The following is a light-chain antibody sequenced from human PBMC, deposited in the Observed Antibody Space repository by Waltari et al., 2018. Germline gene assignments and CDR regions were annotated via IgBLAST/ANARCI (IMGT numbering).Light chain of an antibody. J-gene: IGLJ2*01. CDR2: AVR. Sequence: QSALTQPRSVSGSPGPSVTISCTKTNSDIDPFNYVSWYQQHPGKAPKLVIYAVRVRPSGAPDRFSGARSGNTASLTISGRRPGHEADYSCSSFPGGSIVFGGGTELTVL. CDR1: NSDIDPFNY. CDR3: SSFPGGSIV. V-gene: IGLV2-11*01.